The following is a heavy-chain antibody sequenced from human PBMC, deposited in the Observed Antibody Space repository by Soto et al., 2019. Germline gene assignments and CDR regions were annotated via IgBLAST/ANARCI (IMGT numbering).Heavy chain of an antibody. J-gene: IGHJ4*02. CDR1: GYTLTELS. V-gene: IGHV1-24*01. CDR3: AIPRYSSGWSVFDY. D-gene: IGHD6-19*01. CDR2: FDPEDGET. Sequence: ASVKVSCKVSGYTLTELSMHWVRQAPGKGLEWMGGFDPEDGETIYAQKFQGRVTMTEDTSTDTAYMELSSLRSEDTAVYYCAIPRYSSGWSVFDYWGQGTLVTVSS.